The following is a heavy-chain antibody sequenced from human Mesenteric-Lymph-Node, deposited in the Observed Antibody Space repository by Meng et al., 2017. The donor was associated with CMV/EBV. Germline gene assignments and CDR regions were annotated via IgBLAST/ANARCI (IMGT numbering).Heavy chain of an antibody. Sequence: LSLTCAASGFTFSNSDMNWVRQAPGKGLEWVSSISSSSSYIYYADSVKGRFTISRDNAKNSLYLQMNSLRAEDTAVYYCARDYRSVKGYYYYYGMDVWGQGTTVTVSS. J-gene: IGHJ6*02. V-gene: IGHV3-21*01. CDR2: ISSSSSYI. CDR1: GFTFSNSD. CDR3: ARDYRSVKGYYYYYGMDV. D-gene: IGHD3-16*02.